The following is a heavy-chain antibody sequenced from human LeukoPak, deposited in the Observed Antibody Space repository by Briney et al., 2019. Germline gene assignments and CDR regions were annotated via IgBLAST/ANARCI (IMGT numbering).Heavy chain of an antibody. CDR3: AKAAYGDYAGAFDI. D-gene: IGHD4-17*01. V-gene: IGHV3-23*01. CDR1: GFTFSTYA. CDR2: ISGSGAGK. Sequence: GGSLRLSCAASGFTFSTYAMTWVRQAPGKGLEWDSSISGSGAGKFYAAPVKGRFTTSRDNSKNTLYVQMSSLRAEDTAVYYCAKAAYGDYAGAFDIWGQGTMVIVSS. J-gene: IGHJ3*02.